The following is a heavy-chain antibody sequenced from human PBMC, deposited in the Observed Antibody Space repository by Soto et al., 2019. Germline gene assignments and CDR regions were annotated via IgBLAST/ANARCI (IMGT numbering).Heavy chain of an antibody. CDR1: GGSISSYY. J-gene: IGHJ5*02. V-gene: IGHV4-59*01. Sequence: LSLTCTVSGGSISSYYWSWIRQPPGKGLEWIGYIYYSGSTNYNPSLKSRVTISVDTSKKQFSLKLSSVTAADTAVYYCARSDSYYDILTGYGPPHWFDPWAREPWSPSPQ. CDR2: IYYSGST. CDR3: ARSDSYYDILTGYGPPHWFDP. D-gene: IGHD3-9*01.